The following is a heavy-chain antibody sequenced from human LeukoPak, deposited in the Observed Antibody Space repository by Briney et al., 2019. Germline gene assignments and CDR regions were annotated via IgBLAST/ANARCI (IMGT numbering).Heavy chain of an antibody. Sequence: SPRLSCAASALTFSSYEMNCVRHAPGKGMGWVSYISSSGSTIYYADSVKGRFTISRDNAKNSLYLQMSSLRAEDTAVYYCARDYDSSGYYDPHWGQGTLVTVSS. CDR2: ISSSGSTI. V-gene: IGHV3-48*03. D-gene: IGHD3-22*01. J-gene: IGHJ4*02. CDR1: ALTFSSYE. CDR3: ARDYDSSGYYDPH.